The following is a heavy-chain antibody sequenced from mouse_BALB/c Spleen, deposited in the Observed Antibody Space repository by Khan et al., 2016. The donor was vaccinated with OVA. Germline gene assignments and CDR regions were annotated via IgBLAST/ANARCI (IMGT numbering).Heavy chain of an antibody. CDR3: TRLVDY. V-gene: IGHV5-6-5*01. CDR2: INSGGST. Sequence: EVELVESGGGLVKPGGSLKLSCAASGFTFSSYAVSWIRQTPEKRLEWVASINSGGSTYYTDSVKGRFTISRDDARNILFLQMSSLRSEDTAMYYYTRLVDYWGQGTSVTVSS. J-gene: IGHJ4*01. CDR1: GFTFSSYA.